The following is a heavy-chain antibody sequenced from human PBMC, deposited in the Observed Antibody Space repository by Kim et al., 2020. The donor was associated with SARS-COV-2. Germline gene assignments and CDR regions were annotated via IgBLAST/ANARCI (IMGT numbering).Heavy chain of an antibody. V-gene: IGHV3-30*07. D-gene: IGHD5-18*01. J-gene: IGHJ6*02. CDR3: ARDRDGYSYGSSGMDV. Sequence: SVKGRFTISRDNSKSTVYLQRNSLRAEDTAVYYCARDRDGYSYGSSGMDVWGQGTTVTVSS.